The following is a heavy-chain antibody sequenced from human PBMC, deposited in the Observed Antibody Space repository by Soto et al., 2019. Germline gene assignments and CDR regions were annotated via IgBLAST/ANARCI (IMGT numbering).Heavy chain of an antibody. Sequence: SQTLSLTCAISGDSVSSTTAAWNWIRQSPSRGLEWLGRTYYRSRWYHDYAVSVRSRVTINPDTSNNQFSLQLNSVTPEDTAVYYCARDPGYFYGMDVWGQATKVTGSS. CDR2: TYYRSRWYH. CDR1: GDSVSSTTAA. CDR3: ARDPGYFYGMDV. V-gene: IGHV6-1*01. J-gene: IGHJ6*02.